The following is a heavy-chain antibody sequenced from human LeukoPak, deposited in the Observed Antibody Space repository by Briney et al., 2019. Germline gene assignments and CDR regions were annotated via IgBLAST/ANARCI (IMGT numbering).Heavy chain of an antibody. CDR1: GGSISSGSYY. CDR2: IYTSGST. J-gene: IGHJ4*02. Sequence: SQTLSLTCTVSGGSISSGSYYWSWIRQPAGKGLEWIGRIYTSGSTNYNPSLKSRVTISVDTSKNQFSLKLSSVTAADTAVYYCARDLDDILIGPASFALGYWGQGTLVTVSS. CDR3: ARDLDDILIGPASFALGY. V-gene: IGHV4-61*02. D-gene: IGHD3-9*01.